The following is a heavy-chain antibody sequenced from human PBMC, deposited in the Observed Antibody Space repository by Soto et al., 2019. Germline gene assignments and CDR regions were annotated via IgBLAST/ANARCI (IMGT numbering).Heavy chain of an antibody. D-gene: IGHD6-19*01. J-gene: IGHJ4*02. V-gene: IGHV3-11*01. CDR1: GFTFSAYY. Sequence: QVQLVESGGGLVKPGGSLRLSCAASGFTFSAYYMSWIRQAPGKGLEWISYISSSGDTGNYADSVKGRFTVSRDNAKNSLYVQMNSLRGEDTAVYYCARDRGAVVGQFFDYWGQGTLVTVSS. CDR2: ISSSGDTG. CDR3: ARDRGAVVGQFFDY.